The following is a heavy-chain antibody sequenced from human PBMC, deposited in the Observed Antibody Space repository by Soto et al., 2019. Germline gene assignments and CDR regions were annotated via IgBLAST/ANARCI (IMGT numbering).Heavy chain of an antibody. CDR2: ISSSGSTI. V-gene: IGHV3-48*03. Sequence: EVQLVESGGGLVQPGGSLRLSCAASGFTFSSYEMNWVRQAPGKGLEWVSYISSSGSTIYYADSVKGRFTISRDNAKNSLYLQMNSLRAEDTAVYYCARFRGPLATVTTSAFDIWGQGTMVTVSS. CDR1: GFTFSSYE. J-gene: IGHJ3*02. CDR3: ARFRGPLATVTTSAFDI. D-gene: IGHD4-17*01.